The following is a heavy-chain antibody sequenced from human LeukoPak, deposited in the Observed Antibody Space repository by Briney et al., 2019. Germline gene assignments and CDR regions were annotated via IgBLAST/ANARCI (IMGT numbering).Heavy chain of an antibody. J-gene: IGHJ5*02. D-gene: IGHD6-13*01. CDR3: ARAYSSSWGRAWFDP. CDR1: GGSFSGYY. CDR2: INHSGST. V-gene: IGHV4-34*01. Sequence: SETLPLTCAVYGGSFSGYYWSWIRQPPGKGLEWIGEINHSGSTNYNPSLKSRVTISVDTSKNQFSLKLSSVTAADTAVYYCARAYSSSWGRAWFDPWGQGTLVTVSS.